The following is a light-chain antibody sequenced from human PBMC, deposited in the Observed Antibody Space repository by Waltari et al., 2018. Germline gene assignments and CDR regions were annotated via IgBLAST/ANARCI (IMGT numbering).Light chain of an antibody. CDR3: GTWYGSLSAHV. Sequence: QSVLTQPPSVSSAPGQKVTISCSGTSSNIGNYFVTWYQQLPGTAPKLLIHYNNHRPSGIPDRFAGSKSGTSTTLGITGLQTGDETDYYCGTWYGSLSAHVFETGTKITVL. J-gene: IGLJ1*01. CDR1: SSNIGNYF. CDR2: YNN. V-gene: IGLV1-51*01.